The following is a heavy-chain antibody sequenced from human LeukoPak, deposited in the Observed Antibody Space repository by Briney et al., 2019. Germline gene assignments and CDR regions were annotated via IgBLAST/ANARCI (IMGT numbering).Heavy chain of an antibody. D-gene: IGHD3-22*01. CDR3: AEMGYDSSGYYYGDY. Sequence: GASVKVSCKASGGTFSSYAISWVRQAPGQGLEWMGGIIPIFGTANYAQKFQGRVTITADESTSTAYMELSSLRSEDTAVYYGAEMGYDSSGYYYGDYWGQGTLVTVSS. CDR2: IIPIFGTA. J-gene: IGHJ4*02. CDR1: GGTFSSYA. V-gene: IGHV1-69*13.